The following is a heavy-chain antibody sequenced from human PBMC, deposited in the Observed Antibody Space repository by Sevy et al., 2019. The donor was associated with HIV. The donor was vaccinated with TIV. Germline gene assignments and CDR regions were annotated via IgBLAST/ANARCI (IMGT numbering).Heavy chain of an antibody. Sequence: ASVKVSCKASGYTFTDYYLHWLRQAPGQGLEWMGWINPNTGATNYAQKFKGRVTMTRDTSMSTAFMDLTRLRSDDTAVYYCAKLLIVVDDGFDVWGRGTMVTVSS. D-gene: IGHD3-22*01. CDR2: INPNTGAT. CDR1: GYTFTDYY. CDR3: AKLLIVVDDGFDV. J-gene: IGHJ3*01. V-gene: IGHV1-2*02.